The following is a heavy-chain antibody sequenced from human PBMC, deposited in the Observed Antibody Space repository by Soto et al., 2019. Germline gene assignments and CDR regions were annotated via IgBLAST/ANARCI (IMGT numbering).Heavy chain of an antibody. CDR1: DESISGYI. CDR2: INHSGSA. D-gene: IGHD2-21*02. V-gene: IGHV4-34*01. J-gene: IGHJ6*02. CDR3: VRDLWGYCGADFYPLDV. Sequence: PSETMSLTCAVEDESISGYIWTCIRQTPGKGLQWIGQINHSGSAIYNPSLKSRVTISVHTSNSQFSLELSSVTAADTAVYYCVRDLWGYCGADFYPLDVWGQGTTVTVSS.